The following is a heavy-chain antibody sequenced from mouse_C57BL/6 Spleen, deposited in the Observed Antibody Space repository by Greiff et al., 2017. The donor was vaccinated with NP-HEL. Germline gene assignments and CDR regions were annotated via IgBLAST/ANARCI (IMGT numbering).Heavy chain of an antibody. D-gene: IGHD2-5*01. CDR3: ARSDYYSNYDFAY. J-gene: IGHJ3*01. Sequence: QVQLQQPGAELVMPGASVKLSCKASGYTFTSYWMHWVKQRPGQGLEWIGEIDPSDSYTNYNQKFKGKSTLTVDKSSSTAYMQLSILTSEDAAVYYCARSDYYSNYDFAYWGQGTLVTVSA. CDR1: GYTFTSYW. CDR2: IDPSDSYT. V-gene: IGHV1-69*01.